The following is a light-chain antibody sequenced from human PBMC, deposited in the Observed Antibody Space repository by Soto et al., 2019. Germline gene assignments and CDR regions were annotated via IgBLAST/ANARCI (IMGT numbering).Light chain of an antibody. CDR3: SSYAGSNNLGV. CDR2: EVS. J-gene: IGLJ3*02. CDR1: SSDIGGYNY. V-gene: IGLV2-8*01. Sequence: QSALTQPPSASGSPGQSVTISCTGTSSDIGGYNYVSWYQHHPGKAPKVMIYEVSKRPSGVPDRFSGSNSGNTASLTVSGLQPEDEADYYCSSYAGSNNLGVFGGGTKLTVL.